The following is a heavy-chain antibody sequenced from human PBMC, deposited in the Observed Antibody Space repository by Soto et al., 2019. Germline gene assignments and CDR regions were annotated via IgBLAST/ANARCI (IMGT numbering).Heavy chain of an antibody. J-gene: IGHJ4*02. CDR1: GGSISSYY. D-gene: IGHD4-17*01. CDR2: IYYSGST. CDR3: ARGYGDYVSDY. V-gene: IGHV4-59*01. Sequence: QVQLQESGPGLVKPSETLSLTCTVSGGSISSYYRKWIRQPPGKGLEWIGYIYYSGSTNYNPSLKSRVTISVDTSKNQFSLKLSSVTAADTAVYYCARGYGDYVSDYWGQGTLVTVSS.